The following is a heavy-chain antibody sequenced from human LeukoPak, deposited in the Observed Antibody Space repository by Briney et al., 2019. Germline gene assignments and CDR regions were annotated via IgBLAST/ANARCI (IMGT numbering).Heavy chain of an antibody. J-gene: IGHJ4*02. CDR2: ISGGSGST. CDR3: AKHRFESGGYHSTD. V-gene: IGHV3-23*01. D-gene: IGHD3-22*01. CDR1: GFAFSSYA. Sequence: GGSLRLSCAASGFAFSSYAMSWVRQAPGKGLAWVSTISGGSGSTYCADSVKGRFTISRDNSKNTLYLQMNSLRDEDTAVYYCAKHRFESGGYHSTDWGQGTLVTVSS.